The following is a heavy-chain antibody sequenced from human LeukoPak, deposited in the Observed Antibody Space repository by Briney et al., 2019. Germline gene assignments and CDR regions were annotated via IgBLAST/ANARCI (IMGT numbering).Heavy chain of an antibody. D-gene: IGHD2-2*01. CDR3: ARAVTQLLYYFDY. V-gene: IGHV1-2*02. J-gene: IGHJ4*02. CDR2: INPDSGVT. Sequence: GASVKVSCKASGYTFTGYYMHWVRQAPGQGPEWMGWINPDSGVTTYAQKFQGRLTMTRDTSIDTVFMGLSRLRSDDTAVYYCARAVTQLLYYFDYWGQGTLVTVSS. CDR1: GYTFTGYY.